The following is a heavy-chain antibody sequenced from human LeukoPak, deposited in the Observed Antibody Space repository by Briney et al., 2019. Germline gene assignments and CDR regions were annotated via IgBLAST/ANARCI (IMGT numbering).Heavy chain of an antibody. CDR2: VSGSGGST. CDR3: ARRGLYYYDSSSSNWFDP. D-gene: IGHD3-22*01. J-gene: IGHJ5*02. Sequence: GGSLRLSCAASGFTFSTYAMSWVRQAPGKGLEWVSAVSGSGGSTYYADSVKGRFTISRDNAKNSLHLQMNSLRAEDTAVYYCARRGLYYYDSSSSNWFDPWGQGTLVTVSS. CDR1: GFTFSTYA. V-gene: IGHV3-23*01.